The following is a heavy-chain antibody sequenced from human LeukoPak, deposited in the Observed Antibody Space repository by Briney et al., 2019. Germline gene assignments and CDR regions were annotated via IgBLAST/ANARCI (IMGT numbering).Heavy chain of an antibody. J-gene: IGHJ3*02. CDR3: ARGFVVRGVSPIRPPLSGAFHI. CDR2: MNPNSGNT. Sequence: ASVKVSCKASGYTFTSYDINWVRQATGQGLEWMGWMNPNSGNTGYAQKFQGRVTMTRDTSISTAYMDLSGLRSDDTAVYYCARGFVVRGVSPIRPPLSGAFHIWGQGTMVTVSS. D-gene: IGHD3-10*01. CDR1: GYTFTSYD. V-gene: IGHV1-8*01.